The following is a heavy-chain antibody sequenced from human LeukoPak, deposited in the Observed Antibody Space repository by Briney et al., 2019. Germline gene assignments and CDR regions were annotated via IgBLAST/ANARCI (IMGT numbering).Heavy chain of an antibody. D-gene: IGHD6-6*01. Sequence: GGSLRLSCAASGFTFSSYAMHWVRQAPGKGLEYVSAISSNGDSTYYANSVKGRFTISRDNAKNSLYLQMNSLRAEDTAVYYCARAGGWGYSSSSGYYFDYWGQGTLVTVSS. V-gene: IGHV3-64*01. CDR2: ISSNGDST. J-gene: IGHJ4*02. CDR3: ARAGGWGYSSSSGYYFDY. CDR1: GFTFSSYA.